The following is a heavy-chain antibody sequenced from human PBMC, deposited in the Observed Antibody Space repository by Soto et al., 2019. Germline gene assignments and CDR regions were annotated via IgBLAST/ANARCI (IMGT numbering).Heavy chain of an antibody. D-gene: IGHD1-26*01. CDR3: AIYCAVKVEDAFDI. CDR2: ISGSGGST. Sequence: GGSLRLSCAASGFTFSSYAMSWVRQAPGKGLEWGSAISGSGGSTYYADAVKGRFTISRDNSKNTLYLQMNSLRAEDTALYYCAIYCAVKVEDAFDIWGQGTMVTVSS. V-gene: IGHV3-23*01. CDR1: GFTFSSYA. J-gene: IGHJ3*02.